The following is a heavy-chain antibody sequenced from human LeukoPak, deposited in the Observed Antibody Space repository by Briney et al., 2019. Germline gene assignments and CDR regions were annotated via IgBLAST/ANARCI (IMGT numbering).Heavy chain of an antibody. CDR3: ARHLRVLLWFGEDLGEYFDY. D-gene: IGHD3-10*01. CDR2: IYYSGST. J-gene: IGHJ4*02. Sequence: SETLSLTCTVSGGSISSSSYYWGWIRQPPGKGLEWIGSIYYSGSTYYNPSLKSRVTISVDTSKNQFSLKLSSVTAADTAVYYRARHLRVLLWFGEDLGEYFDYWGQGTLVTVSS. CDR1: GGSISSSSYY. V-gene: IGHV4-39*01.